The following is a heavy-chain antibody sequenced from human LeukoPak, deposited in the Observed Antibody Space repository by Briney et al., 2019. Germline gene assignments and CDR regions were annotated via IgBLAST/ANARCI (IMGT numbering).Heavy chain of an antibody. J-gene: IGHJ4*02. CDR2: IEQDGSEK. V-gene: IGHV3-7*01. CDR1: GFTFNNYW. CDR3: ARDLRTPGFFDY. Sequence: GGSLRLSCAASGFTFNNYWMNWVRQAPGKGLEWVANIEQDGSEKYYVDSVKSRFTISRDNAKNSLSLQMNGLRAEDTAVYYCARDLRTPGFFDYWGQGTLVTVSS.